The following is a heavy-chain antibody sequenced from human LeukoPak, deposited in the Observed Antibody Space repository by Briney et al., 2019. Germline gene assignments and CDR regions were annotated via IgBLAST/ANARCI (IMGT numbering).Heavy chain of an antibody. D-gene: IGHD2-2*01. CDR1: GFTFRSYA. J-gene: IGHJ4*02. CDR3: ARLIVVVPAALSDY. Sequence: GGSLRLSCAASGFTFRSYAMSWVRQAPGKGLEWVSAISGSGGSTYYAGSVKGRFTISRDNAKNSLYLQMTSLRAEDTAVYYCARLIVVVPAALSDYWGQGTLVTVSS. CDR2: ISGSGGST. V-gene: IGHV3-23*01.